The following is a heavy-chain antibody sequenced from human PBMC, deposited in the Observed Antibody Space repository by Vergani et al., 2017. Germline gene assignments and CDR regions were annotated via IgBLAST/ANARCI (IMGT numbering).Heavy chain of an antibody. CDR1: GYTFTSYG. CDR2: ISAYNGNT. D-gene: IGHD3-22*01. V-gene: IGHV1-18*04. Sequence: QVQLVQSGAEVKKPGASVKVSCKASGYTFTSYGISWVRQAPGQGLEWMGWISAYNGNTNYAQKLQGRVPMTTDTSTSTAYMELRSLRSDDTAVYYCARASRSITMIVVVGFDYWGQGTLVTVSS. J-gene: IGHJ4*02. CDR3: ARASRSITMIVVVGFDY.